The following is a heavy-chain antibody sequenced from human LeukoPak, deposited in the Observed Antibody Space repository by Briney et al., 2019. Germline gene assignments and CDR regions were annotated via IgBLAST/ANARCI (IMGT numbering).Heavy chain of an antibody. CDR2: TYYESKWYN. CDR3: ARGVPPGGVMVTPLDY. V-gene: IGHV6-1*01. CDR1: GDSVSTNSGG. D-gene: IGHD3-16*01. J-gene: IGHJ4*02. Sequence: SQTLSLTCAISGDSVSTNSGGWNWIRQSPSRGLEWLGRTYYESKWYNDYAYSVKSRITISPDTSKNQFSLKLSSVTAADTAVYYCARGVPPGGVMVTPLDYWGQGTLVTVSS.